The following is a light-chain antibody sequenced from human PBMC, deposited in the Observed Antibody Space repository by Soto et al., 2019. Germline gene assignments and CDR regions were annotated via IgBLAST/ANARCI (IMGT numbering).Light chain of an antibody. Sequence: EIVLTQSPATLSLSPGERATLSCRASQSVSSYLAWYQQKPGQAPRLLIYDASSRATGIPARFSGSGSGTDFTLTISSLEPEDFAVYYCQQRSNWLAVTFGPGTKVEIK. J-gene: IGKJ3*01. CDR1: QSVSSY. CDR3: QQRSNWLAVT. V-gene: IGKV3-11*01. CDR2: DAS.